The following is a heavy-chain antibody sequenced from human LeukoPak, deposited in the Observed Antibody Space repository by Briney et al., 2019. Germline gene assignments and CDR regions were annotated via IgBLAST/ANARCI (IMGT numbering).Heavy chain of an antibody. CDR3: ARAIAARGYRIDY. J-gene: IGHJ4*02. D-gene: IGHD6-6*01. CDR2: IILIFGTA. CDR1: GGTFSSYA. Sequence: VASVKVSCKASGGTFSSYAISWVRQAPGQWLEWMGGIILIFGTANYAQKFQGRVTITADESTSTAYMELSSLRSEDTAVYYCARAIAARGYRIDYWGQGTLVTVSS. V-gene: IGHV1-69*13.